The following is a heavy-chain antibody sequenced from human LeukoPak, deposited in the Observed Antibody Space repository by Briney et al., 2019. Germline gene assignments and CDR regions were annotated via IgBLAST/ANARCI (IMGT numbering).Heavy chain of an antibody. D-gene: IGHD4-17*01. Sequence: SETLSLTCTVSGGSISSGGYQCSWIRQHPGKGLEWIGYIYSRGSTYYNPSLTRRVTISLDTSKNEFSLKLRSVTAADTALYYCARASGDYIYFDYWGQGTLVTVSS. CDR2: IYSRGST. J-gene: IGHJ4*02. V-gene: IGHV4-31*03. CDR1: GGSISSGGYQ. CDR3: ARASGDYIYFDY.